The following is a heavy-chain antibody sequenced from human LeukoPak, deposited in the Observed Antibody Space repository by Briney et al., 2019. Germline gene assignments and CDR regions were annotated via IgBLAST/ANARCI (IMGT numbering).Heavy chain of an antibody. J-gene: IGHJ4*02. Sequence: GGSLRPSCAASGFTFSSYSMNWVRQAPGKGLEWVSSISSSSSYIYYADSVKGRFTISRDNAKNSLYLQMNSLRAEDTAVYYGARARSLWSDDSSGYYLDYWGQGTLVTVSS. CDR2: ISSSSSYI. CDR3: ARARSLWSDDSSGYYLDY. CDR1: GFTFSSYS. D-gene: IGHD3-22*01. V-gene: IGHV3-21*01.